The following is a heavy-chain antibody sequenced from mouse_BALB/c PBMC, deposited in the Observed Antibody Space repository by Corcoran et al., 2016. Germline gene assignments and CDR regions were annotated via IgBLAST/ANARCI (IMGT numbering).Heavy chain of an antibody. V-gene: IGHV1-26*01. CDR3: ASEDDYNFDY. D-gene: IGHD2-4*01. J-gene: IGHJ2*01. Sequence: EVQLQQSGPELVKPGASVKLSCKASGYTFTDYSMKWVKQSDGKSLEWIGDINPNNGSTSYNQKFKGKATLTVDKSSSTAYMQLKSLTSEDSADYYCASEDDYNFDYWGQGTTVTVSS. CDR1: GYTFTDYS. CDR2: INPNNGST.